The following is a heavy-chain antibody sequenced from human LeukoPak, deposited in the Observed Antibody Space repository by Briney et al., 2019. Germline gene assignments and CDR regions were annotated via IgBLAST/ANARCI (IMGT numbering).Heavy chain of an antibody. CDR2: ISSSGSTI. J-gene: IGHJ3*02. CDR1: GFTFSDYY. V-gene: IGHV3-11*04. CDR3: ARELELRAFDI. Sequence: GGSLRLSCAASGFTFSDYYMSWIRQAPGKGLEWVSYISSSGSTIYYADSVKGRFTISRDNAKNSLYLQMKSLKAEDTAVYYCARELELRAFDIWGQGTMVTVSS. D-gene: IGHD1-7*01.